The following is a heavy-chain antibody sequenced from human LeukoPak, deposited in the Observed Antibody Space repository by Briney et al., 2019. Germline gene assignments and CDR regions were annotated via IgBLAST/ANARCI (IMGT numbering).Heavy chain of an antibody. V-gene: IGHV3-30*04. J-gene: IGHJ4*02. D-gene: IGHD3-22*01. CDR3: AKSGYFGYYFDY. CDR2: ISYDGSNK. CDR1: GFTFSSYA. Sequence: GGSLRLSCAASGFTFSSYAMHWVRQAPGKGLEWVAVISYDGSNKYYADSVKGRFTISRDNSKNTLYLQMNSLRAEDTAVYYCAKSGYFGYYFDYWGQGTLVTVSS.